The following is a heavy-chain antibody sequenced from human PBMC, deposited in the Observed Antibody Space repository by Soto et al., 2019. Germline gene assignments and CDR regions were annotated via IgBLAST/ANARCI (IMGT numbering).Heavy chain of an antibody. D-gene: IGHD2-15*01. Sequence: GGTLRLFCAASGFTFSDYDMRWIRHAPGKGLEWVSYIMSSVSTIYYADSVKGRFTISRDNAKNSLYLQMNSLRAEDTAVYYCARDAVVADAFDIWGQGTMVTVSS. CDR1: GFTFSDYD. V-gene: IGHV3-11*01. J-gene: IGHJ3*02. CDR2: IMSSVSTI. CDR3: ARDAVVADAFDI.